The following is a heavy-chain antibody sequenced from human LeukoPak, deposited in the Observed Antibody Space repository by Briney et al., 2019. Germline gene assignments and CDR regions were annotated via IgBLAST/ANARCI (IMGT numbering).Heavy chain of an antibody. J-gene: IGHJ4*02. Sequence: PGRSLRLSCAASGFAFDDYAMHWVRQPPGKGLEWVSGITWKSGIVGYADSVKGRFTISRDNAKNSLYLQMNSLRAEDTAVYYCARASFYCSSTSCYTSPFDYWGQGTLVTVSS. D-gene: IGHD2-2*02. CDR3: ARASFYCSSTSCYTSPFDY. CDR1: GFAFDDYA. V-gene: IGHV3-9*01. CDR2: ITWKSGIV.